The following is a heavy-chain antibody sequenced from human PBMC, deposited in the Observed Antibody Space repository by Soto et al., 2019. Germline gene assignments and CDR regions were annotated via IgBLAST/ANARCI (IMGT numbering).Heavy chain of an antibody. V-gene: IGHV3-30*18. CDR2: ISYDGSDK. CDR1: GFTFSSYG. D-gene: IGHD2-15*01. Sequence: QVQLVESGGGVVQPGRSLRLSCAASGFTFSSYGMHWVRQAPGKGLEWVAVISYDGSDKYYADSVKGRFTISRDTSNNRLYLHMDSLRAEDTAVYYCSKGVVLATTGLQHWGQGTLVTVSS. J-gene: IGHJ1*01. CDR3: SKGVVLATTGLQH.